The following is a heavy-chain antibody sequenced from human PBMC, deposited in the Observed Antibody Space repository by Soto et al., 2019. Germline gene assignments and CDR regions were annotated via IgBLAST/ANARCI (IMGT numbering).Heavy chain of an antibody. D-gene: IGHD3-10*01. V-gene: IGHV4-39*01. CDR2: IYYSGST. Sequence: QLQLQESGPGLVKPSETLSLTCTVSGGSISSSSYYWGWIRQPPGKGLEWIGSIYYSGSTYYNPSLKSRVTIAGDTSKNQFSLKLSSVTAADTAVYYCASITMVRGVIMTAIDYWGQGTLVTVSS. CDR1: GGSISSSSYY. J-gene: IGHJ4*02. CDR3: ASITMVRGVIMTAIDY.